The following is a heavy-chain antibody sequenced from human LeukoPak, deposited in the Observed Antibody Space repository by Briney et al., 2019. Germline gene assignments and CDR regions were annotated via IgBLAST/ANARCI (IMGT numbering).Heavy chain of an antibody. Sequence: AGGSLRLSCAASGFTFSSYAMHWVRQAPGRGLEYVSAISSNGGSTYYANSVKGRFTISRDNSKNTLYLQMGSLRAEDMAVYYCARAYSGYDYYYYYMDVWGKGTTVTVSS. CDR2: ISSNGGST. CDR1: GFTFSSYA. V-gene: IGHV3-64*01. D-gene: IGHD5-12*01. CDR3: ARAYSGYDYYYYYMDV. J-gene: IGHJ6*03.